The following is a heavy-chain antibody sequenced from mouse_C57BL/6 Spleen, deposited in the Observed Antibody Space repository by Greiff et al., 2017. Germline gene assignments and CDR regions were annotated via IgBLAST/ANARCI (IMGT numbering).Heavy chain of an antibody. CDR3: ARRGGLDYYFDY. CDR2: IYWDDDK. V-gene: IGHV8-12*01. Sequence: QVTLIVSGPGILQSSQTLSLTCSFSGFSLSPSGMGVSWFRQPSGEGLEWLAPIYWDDDKRYNPSLKSRLTFSQDTSRNQVFLKITSVDTADTDTYYCARRGGLDYYFDYWGQGTTLTVSS. CDR1: GFSLSPSGMG. D-gene: IGHD1-1*02. J-gene: IGHJ2*01.